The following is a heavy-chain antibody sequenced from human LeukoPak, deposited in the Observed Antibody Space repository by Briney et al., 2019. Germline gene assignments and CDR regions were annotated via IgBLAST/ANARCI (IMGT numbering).Heavy chain of an antibody. CDR2: IYHSGST. V-gene: IGHV4-30-2*01. D-gene: IGHD1-7*01. CDR1: GGSISSGGYS. J-gene: IGHJ3*02. Sequence: PSQTLSLTCAVSGGSISSGGYSWSWIRQPPGKGLEWIGYIYHSGSTYYNPSLKSRVTISVDTSKNQFSLKLSSVTAADTAVYYCARAPELLDAFDIWGQGTMVTVSS. CDR3: ARAPELLDAFDI.